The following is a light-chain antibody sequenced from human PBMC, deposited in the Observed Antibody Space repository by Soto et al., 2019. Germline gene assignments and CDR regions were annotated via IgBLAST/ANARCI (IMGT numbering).Light chain of an antibody. CDR3: SSYTTIKTVV. V-gene: IGLV2-8*01. CDR1: SSDVGGYNY. J-gene: IGLJ2*01. CDR2: EVN. Sequence: QSALTQPPSASGSPGQSVTISCTGTSSDVGGYNYVSWYQQYPGKAPTLMIYEVNKRPSGVPDRFSGSKSGNTASLTVSGLQAEDEADYYCSSYTTIKTVVFGGGTQLTVL.